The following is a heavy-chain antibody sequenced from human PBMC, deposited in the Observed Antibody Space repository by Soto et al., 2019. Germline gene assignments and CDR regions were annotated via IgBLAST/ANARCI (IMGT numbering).Heavy chain of an antibody. J-gene: IGHJ4*02. CDR3: ARSEATALDY. CDR1: GDSMTNSNW. V-gene: IGHV4-4*02. CDR2: AHHSGRT. Sequence: SATLSLTCNVSGDSMTNSNWCIWVRQPPGKGLEWIGEAHHSGRTNYNPSLKSRVTISVDRSQSHFSLQLTSVTAADTAVYYCARSEATALDYWGQGTLVTVS.